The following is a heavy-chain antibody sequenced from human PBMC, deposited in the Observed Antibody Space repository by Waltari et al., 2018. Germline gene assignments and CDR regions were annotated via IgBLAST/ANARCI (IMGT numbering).Heavy chain of an antibody. J-gene: IGHJ2*01. CDR2: SNHGGST. Sequence: QVQLQQWGAGLLKPSETLSLTCVVYGGSFSDYYWSWIRQPPGKGLEWIGESNHGGSTNTNPSLKSRVTMSEVTSTNEFALKLSAETAADTSVYCCAKAFHRSGAFYSLWYFDLWGRGALVTVSS. D-gene: IGHD3-22*01. CDR3: AKAFHRSGAFYSLWYFDL. V-gene: IGHV4-34*02. CDR1: GGSFSDYY.